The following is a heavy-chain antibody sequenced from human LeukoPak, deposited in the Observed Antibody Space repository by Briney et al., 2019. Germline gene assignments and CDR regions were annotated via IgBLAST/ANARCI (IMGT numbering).Heavy chain of an antibody. Sequence: SETLSLTCAVYGESFSGYYWTWIRQPPGKGLEWIGEINDSGSTNYNPSLKSRVTISVDTSKNQFSLKLSSVTAADTAVYYCARDHIVGATQIDYWGQGTLVTVSS. CDR2: INDSGST. CDR3: ARDHIVGATQIDY. CDR1: GESFSGYY. J-gene: IGHJ4*02. D-gene: IGHD1-26*01. V-gene: IGHV4-34*01.